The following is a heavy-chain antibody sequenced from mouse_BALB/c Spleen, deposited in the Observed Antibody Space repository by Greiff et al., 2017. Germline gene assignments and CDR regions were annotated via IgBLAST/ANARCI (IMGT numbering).Heavy chain of an antibody. CDR1: GYTFTSYW. Sequence: VQLQQPGAELVKPGASVKLSCKASGYTFTSYWMHWVKQRPGQGLEWIGEINPSNGRTNYNEKFKSKATLTVDKSSSPAYMQLSSLTSEDSAVYYCARDDYDGGAWFADWGQGTLVTGSA. CDR2: INPSNGRT. D-gene: IGHD2-4*01. J-gene: IGHJ3*01. V-gene: IGHV1S81*02. CDR3: ARDDYDGGAWFAD.